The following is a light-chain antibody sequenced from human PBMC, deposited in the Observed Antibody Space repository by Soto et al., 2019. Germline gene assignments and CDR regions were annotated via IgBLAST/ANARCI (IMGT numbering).Light chain of an antibody. J-gene: IGLJ1*01. Sequence: QSVLTQPPSASGTPGQRVTISCSGSSSNIGSNYVYWYQQLPGPAPKLLIYRNTHRPSGVPDRFSGSKSGTSASLAISGLRSEDEADSYCASWDDSLSGLYVFGTGTKLTVL. CDR1: SSNIGSNY. CDR3: ASWDDSLSGLYV. CDR2: RNT. V-gene: IGLV1-47*01.